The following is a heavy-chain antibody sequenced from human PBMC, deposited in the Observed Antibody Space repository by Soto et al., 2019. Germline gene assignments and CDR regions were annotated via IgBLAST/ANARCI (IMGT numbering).Heavy chain of an antibody. J-gene: IGHJ6*02. Sequence: GGSLRLSCAVSGFTCTRYSMSWVRQVPGKGLEGVSAISGSGGSTYYADSVKGRFTISRDNSKNTVYLQMNSLRAEDTAVYYCARGGVYGGDHYYTAMDVWGQGATVTVSS. D-gene: IGHD3-3*01. CDR1: GFTCTRYS. CDR3: ARGGVYGGDHYYTAMDV. CDR2: ISGSGGST. V-gene: IGHV3-23*01.